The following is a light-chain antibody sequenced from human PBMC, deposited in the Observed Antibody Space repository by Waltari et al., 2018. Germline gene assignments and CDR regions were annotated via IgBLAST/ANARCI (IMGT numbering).Light chain of an antibody. CDR1: QSCGRT. J-gene: IGKJ1*01. Sequence: EIVLTQSPASLSLSPGDRATLSCRASQSCGRTLAWYQQRPGQAPSLLIYDASSRATGIPDRFSGSGSGTDFSLTISRLEPEDFAVYYCQKYGTRPATFGQGTKVEVK. V-gene: IGKV3-20*01. CDR3: QKYGTRPAT. CDR2: DAS.